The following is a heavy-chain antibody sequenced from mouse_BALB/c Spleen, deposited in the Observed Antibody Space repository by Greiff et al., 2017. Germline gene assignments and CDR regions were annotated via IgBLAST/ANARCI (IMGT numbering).Heavy chain of an antibody. V-gene: IGHV5-4*02. J-gene: IGHJ4*01. Sequence: EVQVVESGGGLVKPGGSLKLSCAASGFTFTDYYMYWVRQTPVKRLEWVATISDGGSYTNYPDSVKGRFTISRDNTKNNLYLQMSSLKSEDTAVYYCAILREDYWGQGTSVTVSS. CDR1: GFTFTDYY. CDR3: AILREDY. D-gene: IGHD1-1*01. CDR2: ISDGGSYT.